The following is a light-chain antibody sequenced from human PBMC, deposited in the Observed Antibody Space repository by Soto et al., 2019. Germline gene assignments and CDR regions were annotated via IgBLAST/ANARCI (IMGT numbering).Light chain of an antibody. CDR3: HQYGSSPPIT. J-gene: IGKJ1*01. CDR1: RSVSSSY. Sequence: IVLTQSPGTLSFSPGERATLSCRASRSVSSSYLAWYQQKPGQAPRLLIYGASSRATGIPDRFSGSGSGTDFTLTISRLEPEDFAVYYCHQYGSSPPITFGQGTKVDIK. CDR2: GAS. V-gene: IGKV3-20*01.